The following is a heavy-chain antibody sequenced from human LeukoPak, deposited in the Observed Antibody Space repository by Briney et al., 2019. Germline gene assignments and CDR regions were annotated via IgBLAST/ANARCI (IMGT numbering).Heavy chain of an antibody. D-gene: IGHD6-13*01. CDR2: INHSGST. CDR3: ARRSSSWYGVWFDP. J-gene: IGHJ5*02. Sequence: SETLSLTCAVYGGSFSGYYWSWIRQPPGKGLEWIGEINHSGSTNYNPSLKSRVTISVDTSKNQFSLKLSSVTAADTAVYYCARRSSSWYGVWFDPWGQGTLVTVSS. V-gene: IGHV4-34*01. CDR1: GGSFSGYY.